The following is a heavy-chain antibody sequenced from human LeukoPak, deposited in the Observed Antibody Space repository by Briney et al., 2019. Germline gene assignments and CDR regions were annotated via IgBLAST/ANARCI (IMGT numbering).Heavy chain of an antibody. V-gene: IGHV3-20*04. Sequence: GGSLRLSCAASGFTFDDSGMSWVRQAPGKGLEWVSGINWNGGSTGYADSVKGRFTISRDNPKNTLYLQMNSLRAEDTAVYYCAGGYGSGYYYYYYMDVWGKGTTVTISS. CDR1: GFTFDDSG. J-gene: IGHJ6*03. CDR2: INWNGGST. D-gene: IGHD3-10*01. CDR3: AGGYGSGYYYYYYMDV.